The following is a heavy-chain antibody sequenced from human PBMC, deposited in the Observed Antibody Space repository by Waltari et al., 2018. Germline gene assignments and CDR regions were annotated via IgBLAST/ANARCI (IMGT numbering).Heavy chain of an antibody. D-gene: IGHD3-16*01. V-gene: IGHV3-23*04. J-gene: IGHJ4*02. CDR2: ISGSGGST. CDR1: GFTFSSYA. Sequence: EVQLVESGGGLVQPGGSLRLSCAASGFTFSSYAMSWVRQAPGKGLEWVSAISGSGGSTYYADSVKGRFTISRDNSKNTLYLQMNSLRAEDTAVYYCAKDRQYYDYIWGSYVGYYFDYWGQGTLVTVSS. CDR3: AKDRQYYDYIWGSYVGYYFDY.